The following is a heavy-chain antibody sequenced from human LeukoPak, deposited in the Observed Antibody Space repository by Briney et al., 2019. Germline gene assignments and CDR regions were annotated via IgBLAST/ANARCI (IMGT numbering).Heavy chain of an antibody. CDR2: IKSKTDGGTT. Sequence: GGSLRLSCAASGFTFSNAWMSWVRQAPGKGLEWVGRIKSKTDGGTTDYAAPVKGRFTISRDDSKNTLYLQMNSLRAEDTAVYYCAKPARYSSDDYWGQGTLVTVSS. J-gene: IGHJ4*02. D-gene: IGHD6-25*01. CDR3: AKPARYSSDDY. V-gene: IGHV3-15*01. CDR1: GFTFSNAW.